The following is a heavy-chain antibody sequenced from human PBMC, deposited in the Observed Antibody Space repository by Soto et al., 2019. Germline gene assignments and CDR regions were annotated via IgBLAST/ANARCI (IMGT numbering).Heavy chain of an antibody. J-gene: IGHJ6*02. CDR3: AREWWQQLGHGMDV. Sequence: GGSLRLSCAASGFTFSSYSMNWVRQAPGKGLEWVSSISSSSSYIYYADSVKGRFTISRDNAKNSLYLQMNSLRAEDTAVYYCAREWWQQLGHGMDVWGQGTTVTVSS. CDR2: ISSSSSYI. CDR1: GFTFSSYS. V-gene: IGHV3-21*01. D-gene: IGHD6-13*01.